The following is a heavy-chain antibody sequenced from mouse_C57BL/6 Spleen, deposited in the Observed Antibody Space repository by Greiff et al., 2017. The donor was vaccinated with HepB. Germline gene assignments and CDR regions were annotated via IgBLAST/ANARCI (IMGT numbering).Heavy chain of an antibody. D-gene: IGHD1-2*01. V-gene: IGHV1-82*01. CDR1: GYAFSSSW. CDR3: ARGETAFHWYFDV. J-gene: IGHJ1*03. CDR2: IYPGDGDT. Sequence: QVQLQQSGPELVKPGASVKISCKASGYAFSSSWMNWVKQRPGKGLEWIGRIYPGDGDTNYNGKFKGKATLTADKSSSTAYMQLSSLTSEDSAVYFCARGETAFHWYFDVWGTGTTVTVSS.